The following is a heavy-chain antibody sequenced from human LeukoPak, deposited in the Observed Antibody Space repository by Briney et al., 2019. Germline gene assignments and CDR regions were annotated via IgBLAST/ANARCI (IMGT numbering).Heavy chain of an antibody. CDR2: ISDNGGTT. J-gene: IGHJ4*02. V-gene: IGHV3-23*01. D-gene: IGHD3-9*01. CDR1: GFTFSSYA. CDR3: AKGLRYSDN. Sequence: PGGSLRLSCAASGFTFSSYAMNWVRQAPGKGLEWVSYISDNGGTTYYAGSVKGRFTISRDNSKNTLSLQMNSLRAEDTAVYYCAKGLRYSDNWGQGTLVTVSS.